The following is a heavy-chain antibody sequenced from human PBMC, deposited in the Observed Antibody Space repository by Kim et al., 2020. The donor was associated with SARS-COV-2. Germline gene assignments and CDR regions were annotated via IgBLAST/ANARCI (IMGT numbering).Heavy chain of an antibody. Sequence: GGSLRLSCAASGFTFDNYAMDWVRQAPGKGLEWVSAISTTGTRTFYADSVKDRFTISRDNSKNTLFLQINSLRAEDTALYYCAIDSAPDRSGGTAFYYWGQGTLVTVSS. V-gene: IGHV3-23*01. CDR1: GFTFDNYA. J-gene: IGHJ4*02. CDR2: ISTTGTRT. CDR3: AIDSAPDRSGGTAFYY. D-gene: IGHD2-15*01.